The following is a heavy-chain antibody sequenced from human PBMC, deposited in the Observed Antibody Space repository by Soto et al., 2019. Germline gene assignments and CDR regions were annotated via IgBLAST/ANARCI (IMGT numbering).Heavy chain of an antibody. CDR1: GYTFTSYA. D-gene: IGHD1-26*01. Sequence: ASVKVSCKASGYTFTSYAMHWVRQAPGQRLEWMGWINAGNGNTKYSQKFQGRVTITRDTSASTAYMELSSLRSEDTAVYYCARSRDSGSYYGVFDYCGQGTLVNVSS. V-gene: IGHV1-3*01. CDR3: ARSRDSGSYYGVFDY. J-gene: IGHJ4*02. CDR2: INAGNGNT.